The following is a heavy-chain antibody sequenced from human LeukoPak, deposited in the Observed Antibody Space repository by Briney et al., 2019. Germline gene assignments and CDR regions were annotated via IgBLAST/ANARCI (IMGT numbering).Heavy chain of an antibody. J-gene: IGHJ4*02. V-gene: IGHV1-2*02. D-gene: IGHD1-7*01. Sequence: ASVKVSCKSSGYTITGYYMHWVRQAPGQGLEWMGWINPNSGGTNYAQKFQGRVTMTRDTSISTAYMELSRLRSDDTAVYYCASTSPGAGTTPLDYWGQGTLVTVSS. CDR1: GYTITGYY. CDR2: INPNSGGT. CDR3: ASTSPGAGTTPLDY.